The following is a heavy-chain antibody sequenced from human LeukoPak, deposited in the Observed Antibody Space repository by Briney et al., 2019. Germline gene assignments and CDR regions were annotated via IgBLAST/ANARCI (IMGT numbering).Heavy chain of an antibody. D-gene: IGHD3-3*01. CDR3: AIASGNFGVVTLATFDP. CDR2: IIPIFGTA. CDR1: GGTFSSYA. V-gene: IGHV1-69*13. J-gene: IGHJ5*02. Sequence: EASVKVSCKASGGTFSSYAISWVRQAPGQGLEWMGGIIPIFGTANYAQKFQGRVTITADESTSTAYMELSSLRSEDTAVYYCAIASGNFGVVTLATFDPWGQGTLVTVSS.